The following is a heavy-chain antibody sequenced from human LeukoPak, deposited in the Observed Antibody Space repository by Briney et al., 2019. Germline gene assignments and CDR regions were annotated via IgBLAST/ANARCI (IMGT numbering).Heavy chain of an antibody. CDR2: ISYDGSNE. CDR1: GFTFSSYV. V-gene: IGHV3-30*04. D-gene: IGHD1-26*01. CDR3: AKADSGTYYGLGDYFDY. J-gene: IGHJ4*02. Sequence: GGSLRLSCAASGFTFSSYVMHWVRQAPGKGLEWVAIISYDGSNEYYADSVKGRFTISRDNSKNTLYLQMNSLRAADTAVYYCAKADSGTYYGLGDYFDYWGQGTLVTVSS.